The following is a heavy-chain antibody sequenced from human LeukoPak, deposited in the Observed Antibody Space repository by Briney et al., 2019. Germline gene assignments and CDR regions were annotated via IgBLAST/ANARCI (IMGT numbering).Heavy chain of an antibody. CDR1: GYTFTSYD. V-gene: IGHV1-8*01. D-gene: IGHD5-18*01. CDR3: ARGGGTAMDSWGYYYYMDV. Sequence: GASVKVSCKASGYTFTSYDINWVRQATGQGLEWMGWMNPNSGNTGYAQKFQGRVTITTDESTSTAYMELSSLRSEDTAVYYCARGGGTAMDSWGYYYYMDVWGKGTTVTVS. CDR2: MNPNSGNT. J-gene: IGHJ6*03.